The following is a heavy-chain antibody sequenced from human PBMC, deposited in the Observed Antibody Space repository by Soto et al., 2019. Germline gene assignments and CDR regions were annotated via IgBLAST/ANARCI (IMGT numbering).Heavy chain of an antibody. Sequence: SVKVSCTDSGYIFSNYGIGWVRPAPGQGLEWMGWISAYNGDTNYAQKLQGRVTMTTDTSTRTAYMELRSLRSDDTAVEYCAKVNNYGEGGDYWGQRTLVTVSA. V-gene: IGHV1-18*01. J-gene: IGHJ4*02. CDR2: ISAYNGDT. CDR3: AKVNNYGEGGDY. D-gene: IGHD4-17*01. CDR1: GYIFSNYG.